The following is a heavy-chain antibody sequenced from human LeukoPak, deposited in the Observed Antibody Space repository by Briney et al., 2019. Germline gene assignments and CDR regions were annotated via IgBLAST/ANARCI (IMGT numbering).Heavy chain of an antibody. Sequence: GGSLRLSCAASGFTFSSYWMHWVRQAPGKGLVWVSRINSDGSSTSYADSVKGRFTISRDNAKNTLYLQMNSLRAEDTAVYYCAPSYDSSNYYSGDGSDIWGQGTMVTVSS. CDR3: APSYDSSNYYSGDGSDI. V-gene: IGHV3-74*01. CDR1: GFTFSSYW. CDR2: INSDGSST. D-gene: IGHD3-22*01. J-gene: IGHJ3*02.